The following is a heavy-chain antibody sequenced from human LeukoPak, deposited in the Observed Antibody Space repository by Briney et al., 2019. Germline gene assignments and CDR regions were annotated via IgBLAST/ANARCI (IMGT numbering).Heavy chain of an antibody. V-gene: IGHV3-74*01. CDR3: ARGGIYGSADY. CDR2: IDYDGSST. D-gene: IGHD3-10*01. CDR1: GFTFSTYW. Sequence: GGSLRLSCAASGFTFSTYWMHRVRQVAGKGLVWVSRIDYDGSSTNYADSVKGRFTISRDNANNTLYLQINSLKAGDTAGDYCARGGIYGSADYWGQGTLVTVSS. J-gene: IGHJ4*02.